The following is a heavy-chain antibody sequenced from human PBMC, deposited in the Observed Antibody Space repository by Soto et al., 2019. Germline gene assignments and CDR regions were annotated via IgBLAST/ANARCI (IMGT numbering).Heavy chain of an antibody. CDR2: ISAYNGNT. D-gene: IGHD6-13*01. Sequence: QVQLLQSGAEVKKPGASVNVSCKASGYTFTVASYGITWVRQAPGQGLEWMGWISAYNGNTNYAQKLQGRVTMTTYTSTSTAYMELRSLRSDDTAVYYCARTDSRPQDFDFWGQGTLVTVSS. CDR3: ARTDSRPQDFDF. V-gene: IGHV1-18*01. J-gene: IGHJ4*02. CDR1: GYTFTVASYG.